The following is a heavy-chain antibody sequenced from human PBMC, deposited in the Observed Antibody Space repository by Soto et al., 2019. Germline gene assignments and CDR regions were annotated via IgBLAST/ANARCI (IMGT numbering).Heavy chain of an antibody. CDR3: ARQGRCSISSCYDVGSPYNYFNP. Sequence: QLQLQESSPGLVKPSETLSLTCSVSGGSISNSLNYWGWIRQPPGKGLEWIGTIYYTGNIYYNPSLKSRVTISKDPSRNHCSRRLSSVTAADTAVYYCARQGRCSISSCYDVGSPYNYFNPWGQGTLVTVST. CDR1: GGSISNSLNY. V-gene: IGHV4-39*02. CDR2: IYYTGNI. J-gene: IGHJ5*02. D-gene: IGHD2-2*01.